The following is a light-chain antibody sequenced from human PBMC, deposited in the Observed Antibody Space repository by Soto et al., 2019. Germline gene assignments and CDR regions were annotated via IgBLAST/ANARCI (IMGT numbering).Light chain of an antibody. CDR3: QQRNSYPLFT. V-gene: IGKV1-9*01. Sequence: TQVTQSPSSLSASVGDRVTITCRASQGISSYLAWYQQKPGKAPKPRIYAASTLQSGVPSRFSGSGSRTDFTLTVSSLQPEDFATYYCQQRNSYPLFTFGPGTKVDIK. CDR2: AAS. J-gene: IGKJ3*01. CDR1: QGISSY.